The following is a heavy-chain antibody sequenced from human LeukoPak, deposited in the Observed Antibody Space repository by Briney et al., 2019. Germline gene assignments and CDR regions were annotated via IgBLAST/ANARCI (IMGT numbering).Heavy chain of an antibody. D-gene: IGHD5-12*01. Sequence: GGSLRLSCAASGFTFSSYAMHWVRQAPGKGLEWVAVISYDGSNKYYADSVKGRFTISRDNSKSTLYLQMNSLRAEDTAMYYCAAKVATILDYWGQGALVTVSS. CDR1: GFTFSSYA. CDR3: AAKVATILDY. V-gene: IGHV3-30*04. J-gene: IGHJ4*02. CDR2: ISYDGSNK.